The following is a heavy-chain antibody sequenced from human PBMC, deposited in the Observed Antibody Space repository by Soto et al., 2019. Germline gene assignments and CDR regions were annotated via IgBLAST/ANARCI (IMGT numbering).Heavy chain of an antibody. CDR3: ARSLEAYCGGDYYCYGMDV. Sequence: GGSLRLSCAASGFTFSSYAMSWVRQAPGKGLEWVSAISGSGGSTYYADSVKGRFTISRDNSKNTLYLQMNSLRAEDTAVYYCARSLEAYCGGDYYCYGMDVWGQGTTVTVSS. CDR2: ISGSGGST. CDR1: GFTFSSYA. D-gene: IGHD2-21*01. V-gene: IGHV3-23*01. J-gene: IGHJ6*02.